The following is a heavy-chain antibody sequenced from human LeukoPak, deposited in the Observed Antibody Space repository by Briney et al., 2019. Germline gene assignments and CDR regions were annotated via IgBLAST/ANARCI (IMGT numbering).Heavy chain of an antibody. J-gene: IGHJ6*03. Sequence: PSETLSLTCAVYGGSFSGYYWSWIRQPPGKRLEWVGESNDSGGTNYNPSLKSRVTISADKSKNQVSLRLTSVTAADTAVYYCARLSVIVGAALEYYYYYMDVWGQGTTVTVSS. CDR3: ARLSVIVGAALEYYYYYMDV. CDR2: SNDSGGT. D-gene: IGHD1-26*01. CDR1: GGSFSGYY. V-gene: IGHV4-34*01.